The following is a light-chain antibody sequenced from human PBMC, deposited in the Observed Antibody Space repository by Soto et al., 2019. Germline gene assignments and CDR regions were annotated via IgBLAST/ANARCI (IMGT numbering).Light chain of an antibody. V-gene: IGKV3-20*01. J-gene: IGKJ1*01. CDR3: QQYGSSPPWT. CDR2: GAS. CDR1: QSVSTSY. Sequence: EIVLTQSPGTLSLSPGERATLSCRASQSVSTSYLAWYQQTPGQAPRLLIYGASSRATGIPDRFSGSGSGKDFTLTISRLEPEDFAVYYCQQYGSSPPWTFGQGTKVEIK.